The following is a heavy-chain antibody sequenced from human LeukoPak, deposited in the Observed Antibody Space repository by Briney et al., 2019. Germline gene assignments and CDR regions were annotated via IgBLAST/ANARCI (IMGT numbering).Heavy chain of an antibody. CDR1: GGSFSGYY. J-gene: IGHJ4*02. Sequence: SETLSLTCAVYGGSFSGYYWSWIRQPPGKGLEWIGEINHSGSTNYNPSLKSRVTISVDTSKNQFSLKLSSVTAADTAAYYCATSIAARSKFDYWGQGTLVTVSS. CDR2: INHSGST. CDR3: ATSIAARSKFDY. V-gene: IGHV4-34*01. D-gene: IGHD6-6*01.